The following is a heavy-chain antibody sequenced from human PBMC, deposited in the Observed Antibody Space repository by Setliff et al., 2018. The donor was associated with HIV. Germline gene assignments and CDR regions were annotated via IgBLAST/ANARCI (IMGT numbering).Heavy chain of an antibody. J-gene: IGHJ6*02. CDR1: GFSFSNYG. Sequence: GGSLRLSCVASGFSFSNYGMHWVRQAPGKGLEWMTFIRYDGSNKYYADSVKGRFTISRDNSKNTLYLQMNSLTTEDTAVYYCAKDWRWSTVNTPLNYQYGMDVWGQGTTVTVSS. CDR2: IRYDGSNK. CDR3: AKDWRWSTVNTPLNYQYGMDV. V-gene: IGHV3-30*02. D-gene: IGHD4-17*01.